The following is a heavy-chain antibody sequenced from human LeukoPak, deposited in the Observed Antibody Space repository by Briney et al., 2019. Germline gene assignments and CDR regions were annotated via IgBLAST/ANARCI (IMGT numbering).Heavy chain of an antibody. V-gene: IGHV1-8*01. CDR3: ARGPNYYDFWSGYYGNWFDP. CDR2: MNPNSGNT. CDR1: GYTFTSYD. D-gene: IGHD3-3*01. J-gene: IGHJ5*02. Sequence: ASVKVSCKASGYTFTSYDINWVRQATGQGLEWMGWMNPNSGNTGYAQKFQGRVTMTRNTSISTAYMELGSLRSEDTAVYYCARGPNYYDFWSGYYGNWFDPWGQGTLVTVSS.